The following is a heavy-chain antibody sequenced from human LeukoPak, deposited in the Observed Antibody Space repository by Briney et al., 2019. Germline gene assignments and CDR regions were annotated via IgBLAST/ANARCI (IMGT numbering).Heavy chain of an antibody. D-gene: IGHD5-24*01. V-gene: IGHV4-39*07. J-gene: IGHJ3*02. CDR2: IYYSGST. CDR3: ARGIQRWLQLSDDGFDI. CDR1: GGSISSSSYY. Sequence: PSETLSLTCTVSGGSISSSSYYWGWIRQPPGKGLEWIGSIYYSGSTYYNPSLKTRVTISVDTSKNQFSLKLSSVTAADTAVYYRARGIQRWLQLSDDGFDIWGQGTMVTVSS.